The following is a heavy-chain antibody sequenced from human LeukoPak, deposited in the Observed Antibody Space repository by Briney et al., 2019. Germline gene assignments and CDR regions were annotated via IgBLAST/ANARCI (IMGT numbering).Heavy chain of an antibody. J-gene: IGHJ4*02. D-gene: IGHD6-19*01. CDR3: AKGPLIEVAGTTWDY. CDR2: IYSGGNT. Sequence: GGSLRLSCAASGFTVGSNYLTWVRQAPGKGLEWVSVIYSGGNTYYADSVKGRFTISRDNSKNTLYLQMNSLRAEDTALYFCAKGPLIEVAGTTWDYWGQGTLVTVSS. V-gene: IGHV3-66*01. CDR1: GFTVGSNY.